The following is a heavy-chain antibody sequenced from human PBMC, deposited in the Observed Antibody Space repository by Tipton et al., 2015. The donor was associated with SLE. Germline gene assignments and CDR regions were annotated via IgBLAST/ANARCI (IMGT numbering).Heavy chain of an antibody. D-gene: IGHD6-13*01. J-gene: IGHJ4*02. Sequence: TLSLTCTVSGGSISSGGYYWSWIRQHPGKGLEWIGYIYYSGSTYYNPSLKSRVTISVDTSKNQFSLKLSSVTAADTAVYYCAREADLGQQQQGYYFDYWDQGTLVTVSS. CDR3: AREADLGQQQQGYYFDY. CDR2: IYYSGST. CDR1: GGSISSGGYY. V-gene: IGHV4-31*03.